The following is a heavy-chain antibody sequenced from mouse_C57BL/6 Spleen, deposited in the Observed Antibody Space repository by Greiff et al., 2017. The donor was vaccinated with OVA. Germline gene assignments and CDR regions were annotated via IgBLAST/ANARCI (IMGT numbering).Heavy chain of an antibody. J-gene: IGHJ2*01. CDR2: INPSSGYT. CDR3: ARWDYYGSTPDY. Sequence: QVQLQQSGAELARPGASVKMSCKASGYTFTSYTMHWVKQRPGQGLEWIGYINPSSGYTKYNQKFKDKATLTADKSSSIAYMQLSSLTSEDSAVYYCARWDYYGSTPDYWGQGTTLTVSS. CDR1: GYTFTSYT. V-gene: IGHV1-4*01. D-gene: IGHD1-1*01.